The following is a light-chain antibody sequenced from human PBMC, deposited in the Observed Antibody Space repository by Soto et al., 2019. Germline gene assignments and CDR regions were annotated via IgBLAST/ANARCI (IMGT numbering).Light chain of an antibody. CDR3: HQYGSSTET. J-gene: IGKJ1*01. Sequence: EIVMTQSPGTLSLSPGERATLSCRASQSISSNYLAWYQQKPGQAPRLLIYGASSRATGIPDRFSGSGSGTDLTVNISRMEPEDFAVYYCHQYGSSTETFGKGTKVDIK. V-gene: IGKV3-20*01. CDR1: QSISSNY. CDR2: GAS.